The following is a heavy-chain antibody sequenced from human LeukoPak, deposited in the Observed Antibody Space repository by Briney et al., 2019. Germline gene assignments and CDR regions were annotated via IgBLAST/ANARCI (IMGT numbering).Heavy chain of an antibody. CDR1: GFTFSSFA. J-gene: IGHJ4*02. V-gene: IGHV3-23*01. D-gene: IGHD5-18*01. Sequence: PGGSLRLSCAASGFTFSSFAMSWVRQAPGKGLEWVSTISGSGDSTYYADSVKGRLTISRDNSKNTLYLQMNGLRADDTAVYYCAKDRGYSYGLGALDFWGQGTLVTVSS. CDR2: ISGSGDST. CDR3: AKDRGYSYGLGALDF.